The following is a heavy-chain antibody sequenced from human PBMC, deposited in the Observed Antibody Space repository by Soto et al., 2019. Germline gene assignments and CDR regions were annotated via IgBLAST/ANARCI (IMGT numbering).Heavy chain of an antibody. CDR1: GGSISSSSYY. J-gene: IGHJ4*02. CDR3: ASRYSYGIYFDY. V-gene: IGHV4-39*01. CDR2: IYYSGST. D-gene: IGHD5-18*01. Sequence: SETLSLTCTVSGGSISSSSYYWGWIRQPPGKGLEWIGSIYYSGSTYYNPSLKSRVTISVDTSKNQFSLKLSSVTAADTAVYYCASRYSYGIYFDYWGQGTLVTVSS.